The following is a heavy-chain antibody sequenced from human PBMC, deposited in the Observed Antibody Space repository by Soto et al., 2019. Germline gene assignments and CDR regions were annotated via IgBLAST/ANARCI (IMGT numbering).Heavy chain of an antibody. CDR2: THHSGNT. D-gene: IGHD2-21*01. Sequence: QVQLQQWGAGLLRPSETLSLTCAVSGGSFNGYYWSWLRPPPGKGLEWIVETHHSGNTNYNPSLKSRVTISVDTSKKQFSLKLTSVTAADTAVYYCARGSGLWWEGYWGQGTLVTVSS. J-gene: IGHJ4*02. CDR3: ARGSGLWWEGY. V-gene: IGHV4-34*01. CDR1: GGSFNGYY.